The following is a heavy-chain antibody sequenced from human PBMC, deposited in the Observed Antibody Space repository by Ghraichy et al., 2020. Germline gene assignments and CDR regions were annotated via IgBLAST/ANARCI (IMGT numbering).Heavy chain of an antibody. CDR1: GFTFRSYA. D-gene: IGHD3/OR15-3a*01. CDR3: AKAIGNWNYWDWYVMDV. CDR2: ISGNGDRT. V-gene: IGHV3-23*01. J-gene: IGHJ6*02. Sequence: GGSLRLSCVASGFTFRSYAMNWVRRAPAKGLEWVSGISGNGDRTFSADSVKGRFTISRDNSRNTLYLQMDSLSAEDTAVYYCAKAIGNWNYWDWYVMDVWGQGTTVTVSS.